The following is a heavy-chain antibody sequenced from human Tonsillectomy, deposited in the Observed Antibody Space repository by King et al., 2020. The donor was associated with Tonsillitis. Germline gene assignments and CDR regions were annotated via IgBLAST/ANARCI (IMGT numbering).Heavy chain of an antibody. Sequence: VQLVESGGGVVQPGRSLRVSCAASGFTFSDYGMHLVRQAPGKGLEGVAVISYDGSNKYYADFVKGRFTISRDNSKNTLYLQMNSLRAEDTAMYHCAKDRFDFWSALGYWGRGTLVTVSS. D-gene: IGHD3-3*01. V-gene: IGHV3-30*18. CDR3: AKDRFDFWSALGY. J-gene: IGHJ4*02. CDR2: ISYDGSNK. CDR1: GFTFSDYG.